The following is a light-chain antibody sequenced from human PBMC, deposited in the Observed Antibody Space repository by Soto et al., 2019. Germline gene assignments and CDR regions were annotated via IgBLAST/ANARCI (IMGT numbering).Light chain of an antibody. V-gene: IGKV3-20*01. Sequence: EIVLTQSPGTLSLSPGERATLSCRASQSVSSSNLAWYQQKPGQAPRLLIYGASSRATGVPDRFSGSGSGTDFTLTISRLEPEDFAVYYCQQYGSSHTFGQGTKLEIK. CDR3: QQYGSSHT. CDR2: GAS. J-gene: IGKJ2*01. CDR1: QSVSSSN.